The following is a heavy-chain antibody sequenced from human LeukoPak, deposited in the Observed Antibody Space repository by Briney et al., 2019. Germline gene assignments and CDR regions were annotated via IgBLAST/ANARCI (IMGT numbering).Heavy chain of an antibody. J-gene: IGHJ6*02. D-gene: IGHD1-26*01. CDR1: GFTFSNAW. V-gene: IGHV3-15*01. Sequence: GGSLRLPCAASGFTFSNAWMSWVRQAPGKGLEWVGRIKSKTDGGATDYAAPVKGRFTISRDDSKNTLYLQMNSLKTEDTAVYYCTTDLWELLYYYGMDVWGQGTTVTVSS. CDR3: TTDLWELLYYYGMDV. CDR2: IKSKTDGGAT.